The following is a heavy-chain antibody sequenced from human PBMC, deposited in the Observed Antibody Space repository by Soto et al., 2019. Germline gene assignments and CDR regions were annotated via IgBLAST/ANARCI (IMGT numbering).Heavy chain of an antibody. CDR1: GFTFSSYA. D-gene: IGHD3-3*01. J-gene: IGHJ4*02. V-gene: IGHV3-30-3*01. CDR2: ISYDGSNK. Sequence: PGGSLRLSCAASGFTFSSYAMHWVRQAPGKGLEWVAVISYDGSNKYYADFVKGRFTISRDNSKNTLYLQMNSLGAEDTAVYYCARDFISGSYDFWSGYYFPYWGRGTLVTVSS. CDR3: ARDFISGSYDFWSGYYFPY.